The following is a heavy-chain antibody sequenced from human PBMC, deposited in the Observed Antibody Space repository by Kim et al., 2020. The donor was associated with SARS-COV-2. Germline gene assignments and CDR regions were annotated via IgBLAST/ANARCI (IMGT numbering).Heavy chain of an antibody. CDR3: ARDIVVVPAAYVPYDAFDI. D-gene: IGHD2-2*01. J-gene: IGHJ3*02. CDR2: INAGNGNT. CDR1: GYTFTSYA. Sequence: ASVKVSCKASGYTFTSYAMHWVRQAPGQRLEWMGWINAGNGNTKYSQKFQGRVTITRDTSASTAYMELSSLRSEDTAVYYCARDIVVVPAAYVPYDAFDIWGQGTMVTVSS. V-gene: IGHV1-3*01.